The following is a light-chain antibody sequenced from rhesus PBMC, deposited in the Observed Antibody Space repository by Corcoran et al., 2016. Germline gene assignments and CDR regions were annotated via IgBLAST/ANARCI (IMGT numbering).Light chain of an antibody. J-gene: IGKJ3*01. CDR3: VQAVAFPFT. V-gene: IGKV2-72*01. Sequence: DIVMTQTPLSLPITPGEPASISCRSSQSLLQSNGNTYLHWYLQKPGQFSQLLFYGGSTRASGVPDRFSGSGSGTDFTLQISKVEAEDVGVYYCVQAVAFPFTFGPGTKLDI. CDR1: QSLLQSNGNTY. CDR2: GGS.